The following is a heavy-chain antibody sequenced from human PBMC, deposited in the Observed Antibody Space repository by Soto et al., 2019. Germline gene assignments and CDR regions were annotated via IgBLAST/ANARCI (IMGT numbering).Heavy chain of an antibody. Sequence: QVQLVQSGAEVKTPGGSVKVSCKASGYTFNTYSIHWVRQAPGQRFEWMGWINVATGNTKYSQKFQGRVTISSDTSANTAYMDLSSLRSEDTAVYYCAKEAGNWNHFDYWGQGTLVTVSS. CDR3: AKEAGNWNHFDY. CDR1: GYTFNTYS. D-gene: IGHD1-1*01. CDR2: INVATGNT. J-gene: IGHJ4*02. V-gene: IGHV1-3*01.